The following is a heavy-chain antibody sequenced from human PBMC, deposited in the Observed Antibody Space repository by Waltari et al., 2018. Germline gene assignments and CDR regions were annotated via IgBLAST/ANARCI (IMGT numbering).Heavy chain of an antibody. V-gene: IGHV4-59*01. D-gene: IGHD1-7*01. CDR2: VQSSGST. CDR3: ARALWRVGTRGDFFDI. CDR1: GDSLGTNY. Sequence: QVQLRESGPGLVKSSETLSLTCSVSGDSLGTNYWSWIRQSPGKGLEWIGYVQSSGSTDYNPSFRGRVTMSADASKNQFSLTLKSLTAADTATYFCARALWRVGTRGDFFDIWGRRTTVTVS. J-gene: IGHJ3*02.